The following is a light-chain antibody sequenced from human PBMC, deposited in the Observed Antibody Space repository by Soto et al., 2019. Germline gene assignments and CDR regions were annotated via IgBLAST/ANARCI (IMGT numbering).Light chain of an antibody. V-gene: IGLV6-57*04. J-gene: IGLJ3*02. CDR2: GDS. Sequence: NFMLTQPHSVSESPGKTVTISGTPSSGNIAFNYVQWYKQPRASAPATIIYGDSLRPSGVPDRFSGSIDISSNSASLTISGLQPEDEAGYYCQSYGVFGGRTKLTVL. CDR1: SGNIAFNY. CDR3: QSYGV.